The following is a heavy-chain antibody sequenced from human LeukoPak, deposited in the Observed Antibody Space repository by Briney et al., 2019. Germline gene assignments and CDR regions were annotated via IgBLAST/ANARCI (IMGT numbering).Heavy chain of an antibody. J-gene: IGHJ5*02. V-gene: IGHV3-30-3*01. CDR1: GFTFSSYA. CDR3: AKDHSSGWYKRRSYNWFDP. Sequence: QPGRSLRLSCAASGFTFSSYAMHWVRQAPGKGLEWVAVISYDGSNKYYADSVKGRFTISRDNSKNTLYLQMNSLRAEDTAVYYCAKDHSSGWYKRRSYNWFDPWGQGTLVTVSS. D-gene: IGHD6-19*01. CDR2: ISYDGSNK.